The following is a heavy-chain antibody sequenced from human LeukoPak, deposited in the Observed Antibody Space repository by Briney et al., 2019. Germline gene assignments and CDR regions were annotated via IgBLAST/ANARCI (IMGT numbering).Heavy chain of an antibody. CDR2: IYFSGST. CDR1: GGSINSRRYC. J-gene: IGHJ4*02. D-gene: IGHD3-3*01. CDR3: ARLVTNGPRGYYVAPVGLIAC. V-gene: IGHV4-39*01. Sequence: SETLSLTCGASGGSINSRRYCWTWIRQPPGKEFEWLGSIYFSGSTYYNPPLKSRVTMSIDTSKNPFSLKLSSVTAADTALYYCARLVTNGPRGYYVAPVGLIACWGQGSLVTVSS.